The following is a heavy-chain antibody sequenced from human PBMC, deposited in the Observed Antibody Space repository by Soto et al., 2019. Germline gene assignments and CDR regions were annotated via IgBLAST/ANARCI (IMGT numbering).Heavy chain of an antibody. CDR1: GGSISSGDYY. D-gene: IGHD3-10*01. V-gene: IGHV4-30-4*01. Sequence: QVQLQESGPGLVKPSQTLSLTCTVSGGSISSGDYYWSWIRQPPGKGLEWIGYIYYSGSTYYNPSLKSRVTISVDTSKNQFSLKLSSVTAADTAVYYCAGVYVSGSYYYWYFDLWGRGTLVTVSS. CDR2: IYYSGST. CDR3: AGVYVSGSYYYWYFDL. J-gene: IGHJ2*01.